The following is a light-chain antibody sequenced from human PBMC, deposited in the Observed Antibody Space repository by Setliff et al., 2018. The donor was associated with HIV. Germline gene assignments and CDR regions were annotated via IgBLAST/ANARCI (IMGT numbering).Light chain of an antibody. J-gene: IGLJ1*01. CDR2: EVS. CDR3: SSYTSSGSLDYV. V-gene: IGLV2-14*01. CDR1: NSDIGSYNF. Sequence: QSVLTQPASVSGSPGQSITISCTGSNSDIGSYNFVSWYQHHPGKAPKLMIYEVSNRPSGVSSRFSASKSGNTASLTISGLQTEDEADYYCSSYTSSGSLDYVFGTGTKVTVL.